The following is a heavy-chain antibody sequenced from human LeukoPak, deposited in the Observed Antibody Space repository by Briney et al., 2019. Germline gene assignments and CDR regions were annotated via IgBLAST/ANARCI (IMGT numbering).Heavy chain of an antibody. CDR1: GFTFNSFA. J-gene: IGHJ4*02. CDR3: AKSLGVGGYTRYKGFDQ. Sequence: GGSLRLSCAASGFTFNSFAMNWVRQAPGKGLEWVSSISGSDGSSHYADFVKGRFAISRDNSKNTLHLQMNSLRAEDTAVYYCAKSLGVGGYTRYKGFDQWGQGTLVTVSS. CDR2: ISGSDGSS. V-gene: IGHV3-23*01. D-gene: IGHD3-16*02.